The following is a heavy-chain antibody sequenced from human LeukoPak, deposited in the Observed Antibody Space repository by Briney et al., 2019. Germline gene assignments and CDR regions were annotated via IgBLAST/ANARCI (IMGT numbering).Heavy chain of an antibody. CDR1: GFAFSSSG. Sequence: GGSLRLSCAASGFAFSSSGMHWVRQAPGKGLQWVSYIGSSITYKYYADSVEGRFTISRDNAKNSLYLQMNSLRAEDTAVYYCARISPAGTMTVVVGEDYWGQGTLVTVSS. D-gene: IGHD3-22*01. V-gene: IGHV3-21*01. J-gene: IGHJ4*02. CDR3: ARISPAGTMTVVVGEDY. CDR2: IGSSITYK.